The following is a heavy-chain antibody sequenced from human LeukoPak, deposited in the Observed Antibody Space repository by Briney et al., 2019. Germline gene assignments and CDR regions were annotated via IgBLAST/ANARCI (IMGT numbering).Heavy chain of an antibody. J-gene: IGHJ4*02. CDR3: EALRTYIVEDY. CDR2: ICYSGST. Sequence: SETLSLTCTVSGGSISSSSYYWGWIRQPPGEGLEWIGSICYSGSTYYNPSLKSRVTISVDTSKNQFSLKLSSVTAADTAVYYCEALRTYIVEDYWGQGTLVTVSS. V-gene: IGHV4-39*01. D-gene: IGHD3-22*01. CDR1: GGSISSSSYY.